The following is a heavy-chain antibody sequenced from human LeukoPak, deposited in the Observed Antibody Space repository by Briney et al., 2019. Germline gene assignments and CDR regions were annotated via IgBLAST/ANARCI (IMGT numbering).Heavy chain of an antibody. CDR1: GGSISSYY. J-gene: IGHJ6*03. V-gene: IGHV4-4*07. D-gene: IGHD3-9*01. CDR3: ARQTGYWDFYYYYYMDV. Sequence: SETLSPTCTVSGGSISSYYWSWIRQPAGKGLEWIGRIYTSGSTNYNPSLKSRVTMSVDTSKNQFSLKLSSVTAADTAVYYCARQTGYWDFYYYYYMDVWGKGTTVTISS. CDR2: IYTSGST.